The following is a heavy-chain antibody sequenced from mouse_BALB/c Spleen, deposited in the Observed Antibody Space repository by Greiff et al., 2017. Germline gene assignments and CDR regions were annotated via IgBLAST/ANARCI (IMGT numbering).Heavy chain of an antibody. CDR1: GFTFSSYT. CDR3: TRDREGNSGSYAMDY. V-gene: IGHV5-6-4*01. Sequence: EVKLMESGGGLVKPGGSLKLSCAASGFTFSSYTMSWVRQTPEKRLEWVATISSGGSYTYYPDSVKGRFTISRDNAKNTLYLQMSSLKSEDTAMYYCTRDREGNSGSYAMDYWGQGTSVTVSS. J-gene: IGHJ4*01. CDR2: ISSGGSYT. D-gene: IGHD2-1*01.